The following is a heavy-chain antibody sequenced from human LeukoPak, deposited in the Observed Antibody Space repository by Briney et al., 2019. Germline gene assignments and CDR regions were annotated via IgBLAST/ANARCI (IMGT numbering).Heavy chain of an antibody. CDR2: IYYSGST. D-gene: IGHD1-26*01. CDR1: GGSISSYY. Sequence: SETLSLTCTVSGGSISSYYWSWIRQPPGKGPEWIGYIYYSGSTNYNPSLKSRVTISVDTSKNQFSLKLSSVTAADTAVYYCARGEVGAERYFDYWGQGTLVTVSS. CDR3: ARGEVGAERYFDY. V-gene: IGHV4-59*01. J-gene: IGHJ4*02.